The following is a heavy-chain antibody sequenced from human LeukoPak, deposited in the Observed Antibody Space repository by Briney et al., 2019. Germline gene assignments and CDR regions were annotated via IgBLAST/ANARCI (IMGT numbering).Heavy chain of an antibody. Sequence: SETLSLTCTVSGGSISSSSYYWGWIRQPPGKGLEWIGSIYYSGSTYYNPSLKSRVTISVDTSKNQFSLKLSSVTAADTAVYYCARLGSSSITWGQGTLVTVSS. V-gene: IGHV4-39*01. CDR3: ARLGSSSIT. CDR1: GGSISSSSYY. D-gene: IGHD6-6*01. CDR2: IYYSGST. J-gene: IGHJ5*02.